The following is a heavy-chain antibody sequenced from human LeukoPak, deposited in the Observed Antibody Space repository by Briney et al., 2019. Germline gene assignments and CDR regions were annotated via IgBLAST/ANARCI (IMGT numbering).Heavy chain of an antibody. D-gene: IGHD4-23*01. CDR1: GGTFRSNA. CDR3: ARGWLAETTVVTPYNY. J-gene: IGHJ4*02. V-gene: IGHV1-69*13. CDR2: ITPIFGTA. Sequence: ASVKVSCKASGGTFRSNAISWVRQAPGQGLEWMGGITPIFGTANYAQKFQGRVTITAVASMSTAYMKLSSLRSEDTAVYYGARGWLAETTVVTPYNYWGQGTLVTVSS.